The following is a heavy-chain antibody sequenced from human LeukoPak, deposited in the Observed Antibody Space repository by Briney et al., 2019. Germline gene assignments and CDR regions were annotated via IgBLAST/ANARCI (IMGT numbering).Heavy chain of an antibody. D-gene: IGHD2-21*01. V-gene: IGHV3-23*01. CDR3: AKMRGGDCYYHFDY. CDR2: ISGSGGST. Sequence: GGSLRLSCAASGFTFSSCAMSWVRQAPGKGLEWVSAISGSGGSTYYADSVKGRFTISRDNSKNTLYLQMNSLRAEDTAVYYCAKMRGGDCYYHFDYWGQGTLVTVSS. J-gene: IGHJ4*02. CDR1: GFTFSSCA.